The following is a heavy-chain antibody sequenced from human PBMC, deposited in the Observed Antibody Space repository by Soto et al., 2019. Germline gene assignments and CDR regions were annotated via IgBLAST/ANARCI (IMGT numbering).Heavy chain of an antibody. D-gene: IGHD4-17*01. CDR3: ARGVKYGAYSRWFDP. CDR1: GYTFTSYD. Sequence: QVQLVQSGAEVKKPGASVKVSCKASGYTFTSYDINWMRQATGQGLEYLGWMNPNSGNTGYVQKFQGRVTMTWDSSITTAYMELSSLRSEDTAVYFCARGVKYGAYSRWFDPWGQGTLVTVSS. V-gene: IGHV1-8*01. J-gene: IGHJ5*02. CDR2: MNPNSGNT.